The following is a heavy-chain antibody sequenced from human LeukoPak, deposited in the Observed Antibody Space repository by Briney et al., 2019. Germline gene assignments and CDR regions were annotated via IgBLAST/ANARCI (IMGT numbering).Heavy chain of an antibody. D-gene: IGHD3-16*01. CDR1: GFTFSSYS. Sequence: PGGSLRLSCAASGFTFSSYSMNWVRQAPGKGLEWVSSISSSSSYIYYADSVKGRFTISRDNAKNSLYLQMNSLRAEDTAVYHCAREKKMGGDAFDIWGQGTMVTVSS. J-gene: IGHJ3*02. V-gene: IGHV3-21*01. CDR3: AREKKMGGDAFDI. CDR2: ISSSSSYI.